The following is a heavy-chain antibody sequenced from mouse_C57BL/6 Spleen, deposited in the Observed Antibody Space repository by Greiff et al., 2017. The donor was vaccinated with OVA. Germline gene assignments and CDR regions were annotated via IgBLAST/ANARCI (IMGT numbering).Heavy chain of an antibody. D-gene: IGHD1-1*01. CDR3: ARPLYGSSPLGFAY. J-gene: IGHJ3*01. CDR2: INPSNGGT. V-gene: IGHV1-53*01. Sequence: QVQLQQPGTELVKPGASVKLSCKASGYTFTSYWMHWVKQRPGQGLEWIGNINPSNGGTNYNEKFKSKATLTVDKSSSTASMQLRSLPSEDSAVYYCARPLYGSSPLGFAYWGQGTLVTVSA. CDR1: GYTFTSYW.